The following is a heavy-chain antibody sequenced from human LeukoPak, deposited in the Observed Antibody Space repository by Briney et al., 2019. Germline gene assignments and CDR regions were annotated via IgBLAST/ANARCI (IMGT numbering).Heavy chain of an antibody. J-gene: IGHJ5*02. V-gene: IGHV1-2*04. CDR1: GYTFTGYY. CDR3: ARDFGIAVAGLNWFDP. D-gene: IGHD6-19*01. CDR2: INPNSGGT. Sequence: GASVKVSCKASGYTFTGYYMHWLRQAPGQGLEWMGWINPNSGGTNYAQKFQGWVTMTRDTSISTAYMELRRLRSDDTAVYYCARDFGIAVAGLNWFDPWGQGTLVTVSS.